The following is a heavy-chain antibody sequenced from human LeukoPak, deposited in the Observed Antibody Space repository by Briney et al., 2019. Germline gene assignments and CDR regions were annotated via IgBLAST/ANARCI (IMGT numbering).Heavy chain of an antibody. J-gene: IGHJ6*03. Sequence: ASAKVSCKASGGTFSRYTINWVRQATGQGREWMGWMNPNSGNTGYAQKFQGRVTITRNTSISTAYMELSSVRSEETTVYYCAILCIVVVPDARPYYYYYMDLWRKGTTVSVSS. CDR3: AILCIVVVPDARPYYYYYMDL. CDR2: MNPNSGNT. V-gene: IGHV1-8*03. D-gene: IGHD2-2*01. CDR1: GGTFSRYT.